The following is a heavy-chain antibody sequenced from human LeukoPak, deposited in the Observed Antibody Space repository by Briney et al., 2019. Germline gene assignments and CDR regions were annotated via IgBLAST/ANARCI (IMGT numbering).Heavy chain of an antibody. J-gene: IGHJ2*01. D-gene: IGHD2-15*01. Sequence: GGSLRLSCAASGFTFSSYWMHWVRQAPGKGLVCVSHINSDGSSTSYADSVKGRFTISRDNAKNTLYLQMNSLRAEDTAVYYCARDGSYWYFDLWGRGTLVTVSS. CDR2: INSDGSST. CDR1: GFTFSSYW. V-gene: IGHV3-74*01. CDR3: ARDGSYWYFDL.